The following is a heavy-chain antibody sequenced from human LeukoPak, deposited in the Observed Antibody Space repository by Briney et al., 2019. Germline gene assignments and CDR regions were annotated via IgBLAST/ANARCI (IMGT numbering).Heavy chain of an antibody. CDR1: GYXFTSYW. V-gene: IGHV5-10-1*01. D-gene: IGHD3-22*01. CDR3: ARRRADSSGYFYGGFDP. CDR2: IDPGDSYT. J-gene: IGHJ5*02. Sequence: GESLRISCNGSGYXFTSYWITWVRLMPGEGLEWMGTIDPGDSYTNYSPSFQGHVTISVDRSITTAYLQWSSLKASDTAIYYCARRRADSSGYFYGGFDPWGQGTLVTVSS.